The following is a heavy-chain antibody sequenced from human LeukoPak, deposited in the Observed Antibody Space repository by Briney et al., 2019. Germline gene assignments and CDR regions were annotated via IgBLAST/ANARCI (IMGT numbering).Heavy chain of an antibody. CDR3: ARHHYYGSGSYDY. J-gene: IGHJ4*02. Sequence: SETLSLICTVSGGSISNYYWTWIRQPPGKGLEWIGYIFYSGSTNYNPSLKSRVTISVDTSKNQFSLKLSSVTAADTAVYYCARHHYYGSGSYDYWGQGTLVTVSS. CDR1: GGSISNYY. V-gene: IGHV4-59*08. D-gene: IGHD3-10*01. CDR2: IFYSGST.